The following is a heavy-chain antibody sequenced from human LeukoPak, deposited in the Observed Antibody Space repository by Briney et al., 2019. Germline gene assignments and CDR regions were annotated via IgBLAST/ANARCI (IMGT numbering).Heavy chain of an antibody. Sequence: SETLSLTCAVSGGSISSSNWWSWVRQPPGKGLEWIGEIYHSGSTNYNPSLKSRVTISVDTSKNQFSLKLSSVTAADTAVYYCASSDVVVAARLDYWGQGTLVTVSS. CDR2: IYHSGST. V-gene: IGHV4-4*02. CDR1: GGSISSSNW. CDR3: ASSDVVVAARLDY. D-gene: IGHD2-15*01. J-gene: IGHJ4*02.